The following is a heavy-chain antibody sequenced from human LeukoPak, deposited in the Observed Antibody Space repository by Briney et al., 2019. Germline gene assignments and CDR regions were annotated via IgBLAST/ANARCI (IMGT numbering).Heavy chain of an antibody. J-gene: IGHJ4*02. CDR3: AKEKQLEPFDC. CDR2: IQFDGSDI. V-gene: IGHV3-30*02. D-gene: IGHD1-1*01. Sequence: GGSLRLSCAASGFTFSNYGVHWVRQAPGKGLEWVAFIQFDGSDIFYADSVKGRFSVSRDNSKNTLYLQMNSLGAEDTAVYYCAKEKQLEPFDCWGQGTLVTVSS. CDR1: GFTFSNYG.